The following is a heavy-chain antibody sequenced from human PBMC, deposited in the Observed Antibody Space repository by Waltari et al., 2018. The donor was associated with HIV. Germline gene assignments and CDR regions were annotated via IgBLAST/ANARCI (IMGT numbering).Heavy chain of an antibody. J-gene: IGHJ3*02. CDR3: AFSDEYYGGEGGAFDI. Sequence: ELVVSGGGLVQPGRSLRLSCAAPGFIVENFVMHWVRQVPGKGLEWVSGISSNSKSKLYADFVKGRFTISRDNARDSLYLHMNSLRVEDTAFYYCAFSDEYYGGEGGAFDIWSQGTIVTVSS. D-gene: IGHD2-21*01. V-gene: IGHV3-9*01. CDR2: ISSNSKSK. CDR1: GFIVENFV.